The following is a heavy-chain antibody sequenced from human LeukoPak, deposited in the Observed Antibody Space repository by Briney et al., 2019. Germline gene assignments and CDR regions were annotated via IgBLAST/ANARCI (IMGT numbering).Heavy chain of an antibody. CDR2: INHSGST. V-gene: IGHV4-34*01. CDR3: ARGNYVWGSYRYRPYYYYGMDV. Sequence: PSETLSLTCAVYGGSFSGYYWSWIRQPPGKGLEWIGEINHSGSTNYNPSLKSRVTISVDTSKNQFSLKLSSVTAADTAVYYCARGNYVWGSYRYRPYYYYGMDVWGQGTTVTVSS. CDR1: GGSFSGYY. J-gene: IGHJ6*02. D-gene: IGHD3-16*02.